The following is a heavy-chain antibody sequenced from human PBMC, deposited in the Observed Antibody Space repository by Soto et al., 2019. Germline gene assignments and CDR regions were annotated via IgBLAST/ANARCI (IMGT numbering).Heavy chain of an antibody. D-gene: IGHD6-19*01. CDR3: ARHTSGWHYYDY. J-gene: IGHJ4*02. V-gene: IGHV3-11*06. CDR2: ISSSSSYT. Sequence: PGGSLRLSCAASGFTFSDYYMSWIRQAPGKGLEWVSYISSSSSYTNYADSVKGRFTISRDNAKNSLYLQMNSLRAEDTAVYYCARHTSGWHYYDYWGQGTPVTVSS. CDR1: GFTFSDYY.